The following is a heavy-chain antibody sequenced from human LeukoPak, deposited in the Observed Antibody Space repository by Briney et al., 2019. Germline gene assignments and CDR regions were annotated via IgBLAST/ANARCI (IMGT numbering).Heavy chain of an antibody. Sequence: GGSLRLSCAASGFTFSNYAMSWVRQAPGKGLEWVANIKQDGSEKYYVDSVKGRFTISRDNAKNSLYLQMNSLRAEDTAVYYCARRRREFDYWGQGTLVTVSS. CDR1: GFTFSNYA. J-gene: IGHJ4*02. CDR2: IKQDGSEK. CDR3: ARRRREFDY. V-gene: IGHV3-7*01.